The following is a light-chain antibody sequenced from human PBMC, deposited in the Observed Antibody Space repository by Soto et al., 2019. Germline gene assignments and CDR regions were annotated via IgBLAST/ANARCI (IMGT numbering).Light chain of an antibody. V-gene: IGLV1-40*01. J-gene: IGLJ1*01. CDR2: GDS. Sequence: QPVLTQPPSVSGAPGQRVTISCTGSGSNNGAGYDVHWYQHRPGTAPKLLVFGDSHRPSGVPDRFSGSKSGTSASLAITGLQAEDEGDYYCQSYDSTLDARYVFGTGTKLTVL. CDR1: GSNNGAGYD. CDR3: QSYDSTLDARYV.